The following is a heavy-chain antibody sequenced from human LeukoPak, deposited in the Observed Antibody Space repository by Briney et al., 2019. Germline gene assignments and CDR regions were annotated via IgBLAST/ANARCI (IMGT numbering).Heavy chain of an antibody. Sequence: SETLSLTCTVSGGSISSYYWNWIRQPPGKGLEWIGYAYYSGRINYNPSLKGRVTISVDTSEEEFSLKLSSVTAADTAVYYCASRAGRNYYGMDVWGQGATVTVSS. J-gene: IGHJ6*02. CDR2: AYYSGRI. CDR1: GGSISSYY. V-gene: IGHV4-59*01. CDR3: ASRAGRNYYGMDV.